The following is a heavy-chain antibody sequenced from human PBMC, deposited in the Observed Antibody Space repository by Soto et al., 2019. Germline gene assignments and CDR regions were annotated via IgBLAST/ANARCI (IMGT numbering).Heavy chain of an antibody. D-gene: IGHD2-21*01. Sequence: SQTLSLTCAISGDSVSSNSAAWNWIRQSPSRGLEWLGRTYYRSKWYNDYAVSVKSRITINPDTSKNQFSLQLNSVTPEDTAVYYCARDRSDAAQNPVIPWSYYYGMDVWGQGTTVTVSS. CDR3: ARDRSDAAQNPVIPWSYYYGMDV. CDR1: GDSVSSNSAA. J-gene: IGHJ6*02. V-gene: IGHV6-1*01. CDR2: TYYRSKWYN.